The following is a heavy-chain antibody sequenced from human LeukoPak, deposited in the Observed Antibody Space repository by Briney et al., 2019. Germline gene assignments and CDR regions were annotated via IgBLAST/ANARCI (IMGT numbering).Heavy chain of an antibody. CDR3: AKGHSGSYYSLDY. CDR1: GFTFSSYA. Sequence: PGGSLRLSCAAFGFTFSSYAMSWVRQAPGKRLEWVSAISGSGGSTYYADSVKGRFTISRDNSKNTLYLQMNSLRAEDTAVYYCAKGHSGSYYSLDYWGQGTLVTVSS. V-gene: IGHV3-23*01. J-gene: IGHJ4*02. D-gene: IGHD1-26*01. CDR2: ISGSGGST.